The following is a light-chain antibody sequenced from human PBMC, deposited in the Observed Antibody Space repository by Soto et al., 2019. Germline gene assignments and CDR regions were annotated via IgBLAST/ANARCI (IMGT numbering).Light chain of an antibody. CDR1: SSDVGGYNY. V-gene: IGLV2-14*01. CDR2: EVS. CDR3: SSYTSSYTYV. J-gene: IGLJ1*01. Sequence: QPVLTQPASVSGSPGQSITISCTGTSSDVGGYNYVSWYQQHPGKAPKLMIYEVSNRPSGVSSRFSGSKSGNTASLTISGLQAEDEADYYCSSYTSSYTYVFGTGTKVTVL.